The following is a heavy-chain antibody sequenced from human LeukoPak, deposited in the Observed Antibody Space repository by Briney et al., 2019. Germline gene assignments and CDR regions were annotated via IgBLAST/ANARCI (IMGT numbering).Heavy chain of an antibody. Sequence: PGGSLRLSCAASGFTFSSYSMNWVRQAPGRGLEWVSYISSSSSTIYYADSVKGRFTISRDNSKNTLYLQMNSLRAEDTAVYYCAGTQWLVREGAFDIWGQGTMVTVSS. CDR2: ISSSSSTI. D-gene: IGHD6-19*01. CDR3: AGTQWLVREGAFDI. V-gene: IGHV3-48*01. J-gene: IGHJ3*02. CDR1: GFTFSSYS.